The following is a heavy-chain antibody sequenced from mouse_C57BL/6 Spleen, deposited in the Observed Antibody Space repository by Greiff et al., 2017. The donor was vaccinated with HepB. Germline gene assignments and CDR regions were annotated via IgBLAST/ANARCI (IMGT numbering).Heavy chain of an antibody. Sequence: QVQLQQSGPELVKPGASVKISCKASGYAFSSSWMNWVKQRPGKGLEWIGRIYPGDGDTNYNGKFKGKATLTADKSSSTAYMQLSSLTSEDSAVYLCARSDCGSSYWYFGVWGTGTTVTVAS. CDR2: IYPGDGDT. CDR1: GYAFSSSW. J-gene: IGHJ1*03. D-gene: IGHD1-1*01. CDR3: ARSDCGSSYWYFGV. V-gene: IGHV1-82*01.